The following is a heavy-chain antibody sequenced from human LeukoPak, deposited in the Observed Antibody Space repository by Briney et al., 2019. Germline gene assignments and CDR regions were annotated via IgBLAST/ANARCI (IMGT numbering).Heavy chain of an antibody. CDR1: GASINTADYY. CDR3: ARDRYGDFEDY. CDR2: ISYSVTP. D-gene: IGHD4-17*01. V-gene: IGHV4-30-4*08. Sequence: SETLSLTCNVSGASINTADYYWTWIRQPPGKGLEWIGYISYSVTPYYNPSLNSRVTISLDTSKNQFSLKLNSVTAADTAMYYCARDRYGDFEDYWGHGTLVTVSS. J-gene: IGHJ4*01.